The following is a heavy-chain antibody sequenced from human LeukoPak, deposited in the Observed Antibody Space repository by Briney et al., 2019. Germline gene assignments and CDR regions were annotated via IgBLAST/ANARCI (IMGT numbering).Heavy chain of an antibody. CDR1: GYSFTDYY. D-gene: IGHD3-10*01. CDR3: AKGDYYGSQKLYTH. J-gene: IGHJ4*02. CDR2: LKPNSGGT. Sequence: ASVNVSGKASGYSFTDYYIYWIRRAPGQGLEWVGWLKPNSGGTNYAQNFQGRVTMTRDTSISTAYMELSRLRSDDTAVYYCAKGDYYGSQKLYTHWGQGTLVTVSS. V-gene: IGHV1-2*02.